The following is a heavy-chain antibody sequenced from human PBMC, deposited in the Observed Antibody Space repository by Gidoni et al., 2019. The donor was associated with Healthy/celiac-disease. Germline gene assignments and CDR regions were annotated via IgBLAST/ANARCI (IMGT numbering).Heavy chain of an antibody. CDR2: ISYDGSNK. Sequence: QVQLVESGGGVVQPGRSLRLSCAASGFTFSSYGMHWVRQAPGKGLEWVAGISYDGSNKYYADSVKGRFTISRDNSKNTLYLQMNSLRAEDTAVYYCAKSILEWSLEDFDYWGQGTLVTVSS. CDR1: GFTFSSYG. D-gene: IGHD3-3*01. J-gene: IGHJ4*02. CDR3: AKSILEWSLEDFDY. V-gene: IGHV3-30*18.